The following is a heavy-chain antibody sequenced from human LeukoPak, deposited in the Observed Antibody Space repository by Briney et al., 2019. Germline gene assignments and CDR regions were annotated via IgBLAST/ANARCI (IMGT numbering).Heavy chain of an antibody. CDR2: ISYDGSNK. D-gene: IGHD4-17*01. Sequence: GGSLRLSCAASGFTFSSYGMHWVRQAPGKGLEWVAVISYDGSNKYYADSVKGRFTISRDNSKNTLYLQMNSLRAEDTAVYYCAKDGATVTTSVLLDYYYYYMDVWGKGTTVTISS. CDR3: AKDGATVTTSVLLDYYYYYMDV. CDR1: GFTFSSYG. J-gene: IGHJ6*03. V-gene: IGHV3-30*18.